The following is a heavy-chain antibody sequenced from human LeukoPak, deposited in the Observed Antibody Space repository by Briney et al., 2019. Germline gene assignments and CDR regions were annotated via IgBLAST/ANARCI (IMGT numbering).Heavy chain of an antibody. V-gene: IGHV1-18*01. Sequence: ASVKVSFKSSGYTFTSYGISWVRQAPGQGLEWMGWISAYNGNTNYAQKLQGRVTMTTDTSTSTAYMELSSLRSEDTAVYYCASSTREAYSVYDGNYFDYWGQGTLVTVCS. J-gene: IGHJ4*02. CDR3: ASSTREAYSVYDGNYFDY. CDR1: GYTFTSYG. D-gene: IGHD5/OR15-5a*01. CDR2: ISAYNGNT.